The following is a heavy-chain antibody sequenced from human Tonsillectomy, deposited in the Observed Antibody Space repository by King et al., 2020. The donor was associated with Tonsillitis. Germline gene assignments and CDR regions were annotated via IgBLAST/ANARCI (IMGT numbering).Heavy chain of an antibody. CDR3: AREVVV. Sequence: QLQESGPGLVKPSQTLSLTCTVSGDSIISDNYYWSWIRQYPGKGLECIGYILHCGCTYYNPSLKSRVTMSGDTSKNQFSLKLTSVTAADTAVYYCAREVVVWSQGTLVTVSS. CDR2: ILHCGCT. V-gene: IGHV4-31*03. D-gene: IGHD2-15*01. CDR1: GDSIISDNYY. J-gene: IGHJ4*02.